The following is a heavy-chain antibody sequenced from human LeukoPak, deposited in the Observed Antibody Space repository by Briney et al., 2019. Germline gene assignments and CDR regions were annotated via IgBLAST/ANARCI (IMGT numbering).Heavy chain of an antibody. D-gene: IGHD1-26*01. J-gene: IGHJ4*02. CDR1: GYTFTSYD. V-gene: IGHV1-8*01. Sequence: ASVKVSCKASGYTFTSYDINWVRQATGQGLEWMGWMNPNSGNTGYAQKFQGRVTMTRNTSISTAYMELSSLRSEDTAVYYCARASTVIGSSHFDYWGQGTLVTVSS. CDR2: MNPNSGNT. CDR3: ARASTVIGSSHFDY.